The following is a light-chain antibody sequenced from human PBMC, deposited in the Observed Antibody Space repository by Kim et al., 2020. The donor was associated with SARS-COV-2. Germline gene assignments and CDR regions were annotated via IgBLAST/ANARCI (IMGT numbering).Light chain of an antibody. Sequence: SSELTQPPSVSVAPGKTARITCGGNNIGSKSVYWYQQKPGQAPVLVIYYDSDRPSGIPERFSGSNSGNTATLTISRVEAGDEADYYCQVWDSSSDHYVFG. CDR2: YDS. J-gene: IGLJ1*01. CDR3: QVWDSSSDHYV. CDR1: NIGSKS. V-gene: IGLV3-21*04.